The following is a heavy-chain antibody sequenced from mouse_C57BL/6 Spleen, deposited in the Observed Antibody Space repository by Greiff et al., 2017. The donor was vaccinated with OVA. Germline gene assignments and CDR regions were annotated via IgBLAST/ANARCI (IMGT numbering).Heavy chain of an antibody. CDR1: GYAFSSYW. V-gene: IGHV1-80*01. D-gene: IGHD2-4*01. CDR3: AREGTYDYDEGFAY. J-gene: IGHJ3*01. Sequence: VQLQQSGAELVKPGASVKISCKASGYAFSSYWMNWVKQRPGKGLEWIGQIYPGDGDTNYNGKFKGKATLTADKSSSTAYMQLSSLTSEDSAVYFCAREGTYDYDEGFAYWGQGTLVTVSA. CDR2: IYPGDGDT.